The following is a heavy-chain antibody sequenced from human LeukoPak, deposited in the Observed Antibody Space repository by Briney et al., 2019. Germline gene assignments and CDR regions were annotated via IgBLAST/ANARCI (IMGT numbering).Heavy chain of an antibody. J-gene: IGHJ5*02. CDR1: GGSISSYY. Sequence: SETLSLTCTVSGGSISSYYWSWIRQPAGKGLEWIGRIYSSGSTNYNPSLKSRVTMSVDTSKNQFSLKLSSVTAADTAVYYCARHVGHEGSNWFDPWGQGTLVTVSS. CDR3: ARHVGHEGSNWFDP. V-gene: IGHV4-4*07. CDR2: IYSSGST.